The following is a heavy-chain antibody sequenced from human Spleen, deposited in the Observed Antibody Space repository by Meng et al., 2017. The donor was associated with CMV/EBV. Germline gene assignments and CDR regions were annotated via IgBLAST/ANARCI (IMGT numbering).Heavy chain of an antibody. CDR3: AKVLNTDRYYWYGMDV. D-gene: IGHD2-8*01. V-gene: IGHV3-53*01. Sequence: GESLKISCAASGFTVSSNYVSWVRQAPGKGLEWVSVIYSGGSTYYADSVKDRFTISRDNSKNTVYLQMNSLRAEDTAIYYCAKVLNTDRYYWYGMDVWGQGTTVTVSS. CDR2: IYSGGST. J-gene: IGHJ6*02. CDR1: GFTVSSNY.